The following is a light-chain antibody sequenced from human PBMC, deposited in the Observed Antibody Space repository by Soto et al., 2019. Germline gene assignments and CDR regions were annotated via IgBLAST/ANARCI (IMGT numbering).Light chain of an antibody. J-gene: IGKJ1*01. CDR3: QQYNNWPRT. CDR2: DAS. V-gene: IGKV3D-15*01. Sequence: IVLTPCAGALSLSPGERATLSCRASQSVSSYLAWYQQKPGQAPRLLIYDASNRATGIPARFSGSGSGTEFTLTINSLQSEDFAVYYCQQYNNWPRTFGQGAKVDIK. CDR1: QSVSSY.